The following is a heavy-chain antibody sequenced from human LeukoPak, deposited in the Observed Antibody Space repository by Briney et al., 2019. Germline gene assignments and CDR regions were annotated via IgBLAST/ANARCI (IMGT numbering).Heavy chain of an antibody. D-gene: IGHD5-18*01. Sequence: WGSLRLSCAASGFTVSTNCMTWGRQAPGQGLELVSTIYSGGTTYYADSVMGRFTISKHNSRNTLYLQMNSLRAEDTAVYYCARVDTVMAYYFDLWGQGTLVTVSS. CDR2: IYSGGTT. CDR3: ARVDTVMAYYFDL. J-gene: IGHJ4*01. V-gene: IGHV3-53*04. CDR1: GFTVSTNC.